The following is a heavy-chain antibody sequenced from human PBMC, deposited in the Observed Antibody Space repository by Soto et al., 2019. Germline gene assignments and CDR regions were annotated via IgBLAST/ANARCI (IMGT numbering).Heavy chain of an antibody. V-gene: IGHV1-18*01. CDR3: ARSRVVPAALFPYYYYYMDV. D-gene: IGHD2-2*01. Sequence: EASVKVSCKASGYTFTNYGFTWVRQAPGQGLEWLGWISTYNGNTKYAQKVQGRLTMTTDTSTSTANMELTSLRSDDTAVYYCARSRVVPAALFPYYYYYMDVWGKGTTVTVSS. CDR2: ISTYNGNT. CDR1: GYTFTNYG. J-gene: IGHJ6*03.